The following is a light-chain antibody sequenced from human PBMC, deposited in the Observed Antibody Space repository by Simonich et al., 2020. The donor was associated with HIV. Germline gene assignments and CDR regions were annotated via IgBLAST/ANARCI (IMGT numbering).Light chain of an antibody. CDR3: QQYYSSPHT. CDR2: WAS. Sequence: DIVMTQSPDSLAVSLGERATINCKSSQSGLHSSNNKNSLAWYQQKQGQPPKRIIYWASTRESGVPDRFSGSGSGTDFTLTISSLQAEDVAVYYCQQYYSSPHTFGQGTRLEIK. V-gene: IGKV4-1*01. J-gene: IGKJ2*01. CDR1: QSGLHSSNNKNS.